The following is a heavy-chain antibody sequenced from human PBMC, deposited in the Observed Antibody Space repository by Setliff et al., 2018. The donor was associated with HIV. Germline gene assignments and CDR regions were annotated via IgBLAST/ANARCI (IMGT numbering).Heavy chain of an antibody. CDR2: IYYSGST. D-gene: IGHD1-1*01. CDR1: GGSMNIHY. Sequence: PSETLSLTCTVSGGSMNIHYWSWIRQPPGKGLEWIGSIYYSGSTNYNPSLKSRVAISADKSKNQFSLQLSSVTAADTAVYYCAIDHVTNIAESGHGYTRIDPWGPGISVTVSS. J-gene: IGHJ5*02. V-gene: IGHV4-59*11. CDR3: AIDHVTNIAESGHGYTRIDP.